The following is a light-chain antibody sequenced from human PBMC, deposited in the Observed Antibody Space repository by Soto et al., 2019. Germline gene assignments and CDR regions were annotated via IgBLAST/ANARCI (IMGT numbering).Light chain of an antibody. CDR2: AAS. V-gene: IGKV1-6*01. CDR3: LQDHNYPRT. CDR1: QGIRND. Sequence: AIQMTQSPSSLPASLGDRVTITCRASQGIRNDLGWYQQKPGKAPNLLIYAASSLRGGVPSRFSGNGSDTDFTLTIRSLQPEDFATYYCLQDHNYPRTFGQGTKVDIK. J-gene: IGKJ1*01.